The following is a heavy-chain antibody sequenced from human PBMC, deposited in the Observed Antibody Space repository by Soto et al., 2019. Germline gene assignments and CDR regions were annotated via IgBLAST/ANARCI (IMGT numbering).Heavy chain of an antibody. D-gene: IGHD6-6*01. V-gene: IGHV4-61*01. CDR1: GGSVSSGSHY. CDR2: IYNTGST. J-gene: IGHJ6*02. Sequence: QVQLKEWGPGLVKPSETLSLTCTVSGGSVSSGSHYWSWIRQPPGKGLEWVGYIYNTGSTNYNPSLKRRVTISVDMSKNQFSLKLRSVTTADTAVYYCARNILHSSSSVYYYYGMEVWGRGTTVTVSS. CDR3: ARNILHSSSSVYYYYGMEV.